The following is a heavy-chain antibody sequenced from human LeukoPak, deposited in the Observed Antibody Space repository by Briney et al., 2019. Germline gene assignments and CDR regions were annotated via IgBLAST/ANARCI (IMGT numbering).Heavy chain of an antibody. D-gene: IGHD6-13*01. J-gene: IGHJ5*02. V-gene: IGHV4-59*01. Sequence: PSETLSLTCTVSGGSISSYYWSWIRQPPGKGLEWIGYIYYSGSTNYNPSLKSRVTISVDTSKNQFSLKLSSVTAADTAVYYCARDFVAAAGSWFDPWGQGTLVTVSS. CDR2: IYYSGST. CDR3: ARDFVAAAGSWFDP. CDR1: GGSISSYY.